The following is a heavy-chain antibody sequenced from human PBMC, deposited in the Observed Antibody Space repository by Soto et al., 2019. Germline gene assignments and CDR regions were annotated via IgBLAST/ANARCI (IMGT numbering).Heavy chain of an antibody. CDR2: ISYDGSNK. CDR3: AREVGMATTASREPLDY. CDR1: GFTFSSYA. J-gene: IGHJ4*02. D-gene: IGHD5-12*01. V-gene: IGHV3-30*04. Sequence: GGSLRLSCAASGFTFSSYAMHWVRQAPGKGLEWVAVISYDGSNKYYADSVKGRFTISRDNSKNTLYLQMNSLRAEDTAVYYCAREVGMATTASREPLDYWGQGTLVTVSS.